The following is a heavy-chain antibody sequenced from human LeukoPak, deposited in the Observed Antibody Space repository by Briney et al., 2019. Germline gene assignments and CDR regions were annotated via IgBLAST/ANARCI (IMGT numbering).Heavy chain of an antibody. D-gene: IGHD3-16*01. CDR2: IYYSGST. V-gene: IGHV4-30-4*08. J-gene: IGHJ6*04. CDR1: GGSISSGDYY. Sequence: SETLSLTCTVSGGSISSGDYYWSWIRQPPGKGLEWIGYIYYSGSTYYNPSLKSRVTISVDTSKNQFSLKLSSVTAADTAVYYCARGEILGGGVRSDVWGEGTTVTVSS. CDR3: ARGEILGGGVRSDV.